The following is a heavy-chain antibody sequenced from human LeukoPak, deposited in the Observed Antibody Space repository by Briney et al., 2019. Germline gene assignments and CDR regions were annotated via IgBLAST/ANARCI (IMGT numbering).Heavy chain of an antibody. CDR2: INHSGST. CDR1: GGSFSGYY. D-gene: IGHD6-19*01. J-gene: IGHJ4*02. V-gene: IGHV4-34*01. Sequence: PSGTLSLTCAVYGGSFSGYYWSWIRQPPGKGLEWIGEINHSGSTNYNPSLKSRVTISVDTSKNQFSLKLSSVTAADTAVYYCASTGYSSYTDYWGQGTLVTVSS. CDR3: ASTGYSSYTDY.